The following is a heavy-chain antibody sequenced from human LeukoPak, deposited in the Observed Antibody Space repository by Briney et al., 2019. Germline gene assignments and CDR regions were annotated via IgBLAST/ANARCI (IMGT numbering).Heavy chain of an antibody. Sequence: ASVKVSCKASGYTFTSYGISWVRQAPGQGLEWMGWISAYKGNTNYAQKLQGRVIMTTDTSTSTAYMELRSLRSDDTAVYYCARDGYVYSYGRDGFDYWGQGTLVTVSS. D-gene: IGHD5-18*01. CDR3: ARDGYVYSYGRDGFDY. J-gene: IGHJ4*02. V-gene: IGHV1-18*01. CDR2: ISAYKGNT. CDR1: GYTFTSYG.